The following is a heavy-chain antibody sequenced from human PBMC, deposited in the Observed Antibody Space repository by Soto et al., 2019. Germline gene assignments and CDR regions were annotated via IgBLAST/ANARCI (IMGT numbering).Heavy chain of an antibody. CDR1: GFTFDDYA. CDR3: AKEYGISNYYDSSGPLYGMDV. V-gene: IGHV3-43D*04. Sequence: HPGGSLRLSCAASGFTFDDYAMHWVRQAPGKGLEWVSLISWDGGSTYYADSVKGRFTISRDNSKNSLYLQMNSLRAEDTALYYCAKEYGISNYYDSSGPLYGMDVWGQGTTVTVSS. CDR2: ISWDGGST. D-gene: IGHD3-22*01. J-gene: IGHJ6*02.